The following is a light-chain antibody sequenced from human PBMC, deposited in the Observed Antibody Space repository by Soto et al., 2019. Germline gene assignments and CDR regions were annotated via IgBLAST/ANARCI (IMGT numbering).Light chain of an antibody. V-gene: IGLV2-14*03. J-gene: IGLJ1*01. CDR3: SSYRTSSTQV. CDR2: DVS. Sequence: QSVLTQPASVSGSPGQSITISCTGTSNDVGGYNYVSWYQQHPGKAPKLMIYDVSTRPSGVSDRFSGSKSDNTASLTISGLRAEDEADYYCSSYRTSSTQVFGTGTKLTVL. CDR1: SNDVGGYNY.